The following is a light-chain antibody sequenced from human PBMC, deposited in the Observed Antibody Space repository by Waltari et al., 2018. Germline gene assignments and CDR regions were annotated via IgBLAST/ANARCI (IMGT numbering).Light chain of an antibody. CDR3: ATWDDSLNGQVI. J-gene: IGLJ2*01. CDR2: TNN. Sequence: QSVLTQPPLASGTPGQSVTISCSGSSSNIGNNYVDWYQQLPGKAPKLLIYTNNHRPSGVPDRFSGSKSGTSASLAISGLRSEDEADYYCATWDDSLNGQVIFGGGTKLTVL. CDR1: SSNIGNNY. V-gene: IGLV1-47*01.